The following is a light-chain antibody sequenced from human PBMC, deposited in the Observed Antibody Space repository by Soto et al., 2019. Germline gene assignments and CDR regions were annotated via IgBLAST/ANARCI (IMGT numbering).Light chain of an antibody. J-gene: IGKJ3*01. CDR2: GAS. CDR1: QSVSSSY. Sequence: EIVLTQSPGTLSLSPGERATLSCRASQSVSSSYLAWYQQKPGQAHRLLIYGASSRATGIPDSFSGSGSGTDFTLTINSLEPEDFAVYYCQQSGSSPITFGPGTKVDIK. CDR3: QQSGSSPIT. V-gene: IGKV3-20*01.